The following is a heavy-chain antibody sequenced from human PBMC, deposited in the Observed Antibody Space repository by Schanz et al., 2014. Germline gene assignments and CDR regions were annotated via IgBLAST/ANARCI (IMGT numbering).Heavy chain of an antibody. CDR1: AGSINSGPYS. D-gene: IGHD5-18*01. CDR3: ARARGYNYGLFDY. V-gene: IGHV4-31*03. CDR2: IHHIGST. Sequence: QVRLQESGPGLVKPSETLILTCNVSAGSINSGPYSWSWVRQHPGKGLEWIGGIHHIGSTYHNPSLRSRLTMSLDTSRNHFSLRLTSVSAADTAVYYCARARGYNYGLFDYWGLGTLVTVSS. J-gene: IGHJ4*01.